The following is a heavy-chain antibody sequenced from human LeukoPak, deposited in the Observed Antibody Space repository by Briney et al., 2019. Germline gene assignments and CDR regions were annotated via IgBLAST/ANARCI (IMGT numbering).Heavy chain of an antibody. D-gene: IGHD3-22*01. J-gene: IGHJ4*02. CDR2: ISSGSSFI. V-gene: IGHV3-21*01. CDR1: GFTFSTYS. Sequence: PGGSLRLSCAASGFTFSTYSMNWVRQAPGKGLEWVSSISSGSSFIYYADSVKGRFTISRDNAKNSLFLQMNSLRAEDTAVYYCARESSGYFYWGQGTLATVSS. CDR3: ARESSGYFY.